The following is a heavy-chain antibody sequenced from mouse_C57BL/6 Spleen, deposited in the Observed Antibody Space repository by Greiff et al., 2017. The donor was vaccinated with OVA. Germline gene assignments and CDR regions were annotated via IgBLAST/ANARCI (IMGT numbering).Heavy chain of an antibody. CDR2: IDPSDSYT. V-gene: IGHV1-50*01. CDR1: GYTFTSYW. J-gene: IGHJ2*01. Sequence: VQLQQPGAELVKPGASVKLSCKASGYTFTSYWMQWVKQRPGQGLEWIGEIDPSDSYTNYNQKFKGKATLTVDTSSSTAYMQLSSLTSEDSAVYYCARWVFDYWGQGTTLTVSS. CDR3: ARWVFDY.